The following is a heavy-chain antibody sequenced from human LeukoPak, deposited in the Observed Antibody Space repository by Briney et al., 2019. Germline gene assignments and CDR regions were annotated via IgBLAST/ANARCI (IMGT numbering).Heavy chain of an antibody. D-gene: IGHD2-2*01. Sequence: SSVKVSCKASGCTFSSYAISWVRQAPGQGLEWMGRMILIFCRANYAQKFHGRVTITSDKSTSTAYMELGSLSSEDPGVCCCARESRSADFDYWGQGTLVTVSS. J-gene: IGHJ4*02. CDR1: GCTFSSYA. CDR3: ARESRSADFDY. CDR2: MILIFCRA. V-gene: IGHV1-69*04.